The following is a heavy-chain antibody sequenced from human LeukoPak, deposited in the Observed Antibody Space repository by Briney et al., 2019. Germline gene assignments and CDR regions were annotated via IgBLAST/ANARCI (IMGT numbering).Heavy chain of an antibody. CDR2: IIPIFGTA. J-gene: IGHJ4*02. V-gene: IGHV1-69*13. Sequence: ASVKVSCKASGGTFSSYAISWVRQAPGQGLEWMGGIIPIFGTANYAQKFQGRVTITADESTSTAYMELSSLRSEDTAVYYCASGRSGSYYFSFLYWGQGTLVTVSS. D-gene: IGHD3-10*01. CDR1: GGTFSSYA. CDR3: ASGRSGSYYFSFLY.